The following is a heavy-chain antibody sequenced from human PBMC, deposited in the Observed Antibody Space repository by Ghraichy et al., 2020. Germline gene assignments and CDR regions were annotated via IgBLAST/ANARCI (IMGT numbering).Heavy chain of an antibody. CDR1: GGSISSYY. J-gene: IGHJ6*04. V-gene: IGHV4-59*01. CDR3: ARSVGGRFPDV. D-gene: IGHD3-3*01. Sequence: SYTVSGGSISSYYWSWIRQPPGKGLEWLEYIYYSGGTNYNPSLKSRVTISVDTSKNQFSLKLSSVTAADTAVYYCARSVGGRFPDVWGKGTTVTVSS. CDR2: IYYSGGT.